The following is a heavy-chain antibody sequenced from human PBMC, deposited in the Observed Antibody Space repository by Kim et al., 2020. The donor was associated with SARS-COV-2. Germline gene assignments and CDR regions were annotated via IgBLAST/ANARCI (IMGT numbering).Heavy chain of an antibody. J-gene: IGHJ4*02. CDR2: ISDRSIYI. Sequence: GGSLRLSCAASGFPFSTYSMNWVRQAPGKGPEWVSSISDRSIYIFYADSVRGRFTVSRDNSKNTVYLQMNSLRAEDSAVYYCAKSAQLTNTHCFDFWGQGTLVTVSS. V-gene: IGHV3-23*01. D-gene: IGHD1-1*01. CDR3: AKSAQLTNTHCFDF. CDR1: GFPFSTYS.